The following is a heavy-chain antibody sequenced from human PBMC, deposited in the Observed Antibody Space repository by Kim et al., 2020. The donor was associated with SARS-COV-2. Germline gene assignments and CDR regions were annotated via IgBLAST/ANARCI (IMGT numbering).Heavy chain of an antibody. V-gene: IGHV3-30*04. CDR3: ARLGNTMITFGGVISN. CDR1: GFTFSSYA. Sequence: GGSLRLSCAASGFTFSSYAMHWVRQAPGKGLEWVAVISDDGSNKYYADSVKGRFTISRDNSKNTLYLQMNSLRAEDTAVYYCARLGNTMITFGGVISNLGQGTLFTVSS. D-gene: IGHD3-16*02. CDR2: ISDDGSNK. J-gene: IGHJ1*01.